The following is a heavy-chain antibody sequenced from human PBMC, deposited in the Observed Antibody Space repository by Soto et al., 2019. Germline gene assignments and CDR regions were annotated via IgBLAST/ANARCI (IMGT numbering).Heavy chain of an antibody. D-gene: IGHD2-2*01. CDR3: AKAHDIVVVPAAIPPYFDY. V-gene: IGHV3-23*01. J-gene: IGHJ4*02. CDR2: ISGSGGST. Sequence: SLRLSCAASGFTFSSYAMSWVRQAPGKGLEWVSAISGSGGSTYYADSVKGRFTISRDNSKNTLYLQMNSLRAEDTAVYYCAKAHDIVVVPAAIPPYFDYWGQGTLVTVSS. CDR1: GFTFSSYA.